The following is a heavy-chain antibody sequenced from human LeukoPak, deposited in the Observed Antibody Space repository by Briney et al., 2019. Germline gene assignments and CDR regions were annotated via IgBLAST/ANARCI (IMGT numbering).Heavy chain of an antibody. CDR3: TRPPRNDYNDAFDI. CDR2: IRSKAHSYAT. J-gene: IGHJ3*02. V-gene: IGHV3-73*01. CDR1: GFTFSGSS. Sequence: PGGSLTLSCAASGFTFSGSSMHWVRQACGKALEWVGRIRSKAHSYATAYAASVKGRFTISRDDSKNTAYLQMNSLKSDDTDVYYCTRPPRNDYNDAFDIWGQGTMVTVSS. D-gene: IGHD5-24*01.